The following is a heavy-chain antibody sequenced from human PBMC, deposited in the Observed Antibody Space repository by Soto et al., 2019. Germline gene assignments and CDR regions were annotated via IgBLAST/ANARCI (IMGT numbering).Heavy chain of an antibody. CDR2: IYYSGST. Sequence: PSETLSLTCTVSGGSISSGGYYWSWIRQHPGKGLEWIGYIYYSGSTYYNPSLKSRVTISVDTSKNQFSLKLSSVTAADTAVYYCARDVADCSSTSCYRRGKDVWGQGTTVTVSS. D-gene: IGHD2-2*02. CDR1: GGSISSGGYY. V-gene: IGHV4-31*03. J-gene: IGHJ6*02. CDR3: ARDVADCSSTSCYRRGKDV.